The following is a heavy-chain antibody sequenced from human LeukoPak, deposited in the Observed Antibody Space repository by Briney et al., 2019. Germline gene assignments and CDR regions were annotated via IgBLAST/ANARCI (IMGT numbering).Heavy chain of an antibody. V-gene: IGHV3-20*04. J-gene: IGHJ4*02. Sequence: GGSLRLSCAASGFTFDDYGMSWVRQAPGKGLEWVSGINWNGGSTGYADSVKGRFTISRDNAKNSLYLQMNSLRAEDTAVYYCARDVYSSSWSNYWGQGTLVTVSS. D-gene: IGHD6-13*01. CDR3: ARDVYSSSWSNY. CDR2: INWNGGST. CDR1: GFTFDDYG.